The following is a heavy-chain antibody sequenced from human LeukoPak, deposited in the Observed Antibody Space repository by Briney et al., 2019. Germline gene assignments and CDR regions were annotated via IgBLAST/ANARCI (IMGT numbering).Heavy chain of an antibody. CDR2: IRNDGSNK. Sequence: GGSLRLSCAASGFTFSGYGMHWVRQAPGKGLEWVAYIRNDGSNKYYADSVRDRFTISRDNSKNTFYLQMNNLRGEDTAVYYCGRGLGGFSEDYAPYWGQGTLVTVSS. J-gene: IGHJ4*02. CDR1: GFTFSGYG. CDR3: GRGLGGFSEDYAPY. V-gene: IGHV3-30*02. D-gene: IGHD3-16*02.